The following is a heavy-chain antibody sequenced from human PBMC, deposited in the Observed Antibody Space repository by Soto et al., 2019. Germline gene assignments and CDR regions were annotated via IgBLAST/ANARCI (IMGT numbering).Heavy chain of an antibody. CDR3: VIEIAAAGNWFDP. J-gene: IGHJ5*02. D-gene: IGHD6-13*01. Sequence: GGSLRLSCSASGFTFSSYAMHWVRQAPGKGLEYVSAISSNGGSTYYADSVKGRFTISRDNSKNTLYLQMSILRAEDTAVYYCVIEIAAAGNWFDPWGQGTLVTVSS. CDR2: ISSNGGST. CDR1: GFTFSSYA. V-gene: IGHV3-64D*08.